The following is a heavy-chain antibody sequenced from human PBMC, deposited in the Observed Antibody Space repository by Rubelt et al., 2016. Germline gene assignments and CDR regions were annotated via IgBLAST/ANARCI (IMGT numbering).Heavy chain of an antibody. J-gene: IGHJ4*02. Sequence: EVQLVESGGGLVQPGGSLRLSCTASGFIFNSFTMNWVRQAPGEGLEWVSYINYDGSAVYYADSIKGRFTISRDNAKNSLFLQMHILSAEDSAVYYCVRCFDWAFDYWGQGTLVTVSS. CDR3: VRCFDWAFDY. V-gene: IGHV3-48*04. CDR2: INYDGSAV. CDR1: GFIFNSFT. D-gene: IGHD3-9*01.